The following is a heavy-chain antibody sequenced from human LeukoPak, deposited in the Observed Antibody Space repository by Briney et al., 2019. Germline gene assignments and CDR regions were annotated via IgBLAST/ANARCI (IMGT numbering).Heavy chain of an antibody. CDR1: GGSISMGAYY. CDR2: IYRSGST. J-gene: IGHJ4*02. D-gene: IGHD3-3*01. V-gene: IGHV4-39*01. CDR3: ARHQWVDFWRGYGNQFYFDY. Sequence: TSETLSLTCTVSGGSISMGAYYWGWIRQPPGKGLEWIGSIYRSGSTSYNPSLKSRVTISVDTSKNQFSLKLNSVTAADTAVYYCARHQWVDFWRGYGNQFYFDYWGQGTLVTVSS.